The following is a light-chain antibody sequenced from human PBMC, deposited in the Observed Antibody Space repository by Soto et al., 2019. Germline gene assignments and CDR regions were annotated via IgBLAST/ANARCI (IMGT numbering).Light chain of an antibody. CDR3: QQYNSYPFT. V-gene: IGKV1-5*03. J-gene: IGKJ4*01. CDR2: KAS. CDR1: QSISSW. Sequence: DIQMTQSPSTLSASVGDRVTITCRASQSISSWLAWYQQKPGKAPKLLIYKASSLESGVPSRFSGNGSGTEFTLTISSLQPDDFATYYCQQYNSYPFTFGGGTKVDIK.